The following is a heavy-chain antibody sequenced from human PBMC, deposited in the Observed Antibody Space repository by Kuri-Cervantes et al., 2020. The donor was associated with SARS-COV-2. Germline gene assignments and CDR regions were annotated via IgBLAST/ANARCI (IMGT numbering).Heavy chain of an antibody. CDR3: ARQYRRYSRSALDP. Sequence: TQMYRNPAPGLPSTLARVSLSTEGVGVGWIRHPPGKALEWLALIYWNEEKRFRPSLRNRLTITKDTSKKQVVLTMTNMDTVDTATYYCARQYRRYSRSALDPRGHGPRVTVSS. V-gene: IGHV2-5*01. J-gene: IGHJ5*02. D-gene: IGHD6-13*01. CDR2: IYWNEEK. CDR1: RVSLSTEGVG.